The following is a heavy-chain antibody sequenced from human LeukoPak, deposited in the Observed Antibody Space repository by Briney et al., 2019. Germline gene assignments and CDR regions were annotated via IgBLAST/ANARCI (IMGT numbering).Heavy chain of an antibody. J-gene: IGHJ4*02. D-gene: IGHD3-22*01. Sequence: GGSLRLSCAASGFTVSDYAMSWVRQAPGKGLEWVSAISGSGGSTYYADSVKGRFTISRDNSKNTLYLQMNSLRAEDTAVYYCAKAAPVNYYDSSGYLYYFDYWGQGTLVTVSS. CDR1: GFTVSDYA. CDR2: ISGSGGST. CDR3: AKAAPVNYYDSSGYLYYFDY. V-gene: IGHV3-23*01.